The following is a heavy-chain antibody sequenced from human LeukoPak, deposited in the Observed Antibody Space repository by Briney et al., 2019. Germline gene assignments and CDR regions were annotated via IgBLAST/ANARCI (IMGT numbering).Heavy chain of an antibody. V-gene: IGHV3-66*01. CDR2: IYSGGST. CDR3: ARVEAPYYDILTGYYGDPNWFDP. Sequence: PGGSLRLSCAASGFTVSSNYMSWVRQAPGKGLEWVSVIYSGGSTYYADSVKGRFTISRDNSKNTLYLQMNSLRAEDTAVYYCARVEAPYYDILTGYYGDPNWFDPWGQGTLVTVSS. J-gene: IGHJ5*02. D-gene: IGHD3-9*01. CDR1: GFTVSSNY.